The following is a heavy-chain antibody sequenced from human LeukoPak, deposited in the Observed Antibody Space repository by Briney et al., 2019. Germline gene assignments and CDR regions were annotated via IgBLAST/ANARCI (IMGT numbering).Heavy chain of an antibody. CDR3: ARSPRYCSSTSCYDYSNYTWFDP. V-gene: IGHV1-2*02. CDR2: INPNSGGT. Sequence: ASVKVSCKASGYTFTGYYMHWVRQAPGQGLEWMGWINPNSGGTNYAQKFQGRVTMTRDTSISTAYMELSRLRSDDTAVYYCARSPRYCSSTSCYDYSNYTWFDPWGQGTLVTVSS. J-gene: IGHJ5*02. D-gene: IGHD2-2*01. CDR1: GYTFTGYY.